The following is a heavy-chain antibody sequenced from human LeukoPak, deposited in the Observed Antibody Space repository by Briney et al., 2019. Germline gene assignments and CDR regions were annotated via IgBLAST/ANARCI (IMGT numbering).Heavy chain of an antibody. J-gene: IGHJ4*02. Sequence: ASVKVSCKSSGYTFTSYGISWVRQAPGQGLEWMGWISAYNGNTNYAQKLQGRVNMTTDTSTSTAYMELRSLRSDDTAVYYCARGQYYYDSSGYYPAPFDYWGQGTLVTVSS. CDR1: GYTFTSYG. V-gene: IGHV1-18*01. CDR2: ISAYNGNT. D-gene: IGHD3-22*01. CDR3: ARGQYYYDSSGYYPAPFDY.